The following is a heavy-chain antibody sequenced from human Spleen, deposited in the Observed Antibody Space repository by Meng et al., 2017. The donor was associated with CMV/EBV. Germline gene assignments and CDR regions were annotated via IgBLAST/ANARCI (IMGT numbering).Heavy chain of an antibody. D-gene: IGHD3-3*01. CDR1: SSHW. V-gene: IGHV4-4*02. CDR3: ASWTRTSYDFWSGYPPYFDY. J-gene: IGHJ4*02. Sequence: SSHWWSWVRQPPGKGLEWIGEIYHSGSTNYNPSLKSRVTISVDKSKNQFSLRLSSVTAADTAVYYCASWTRTSYDFWSGYPPYFDYWGQGTLVTVSS. CDR2: IYHSGST.